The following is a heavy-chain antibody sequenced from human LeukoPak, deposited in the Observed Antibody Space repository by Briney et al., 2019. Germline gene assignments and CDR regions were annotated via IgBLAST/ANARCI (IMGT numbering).Heavy chain of an antibody. Sequence: PGGSLRLSCAASGFTFVSHGMIWVRQAPGKGLEWVSVIYSGGSTYYADSVKGRFTISRHNSKNTLYLQMNSLRAEDTAVYYCARGTEMGYYLNYWGQGTLVTVSS. CDR3: ARGTEMGYYLNY. V-gene: IGHV3-53*04. CDR1: GFTFVSHG. J-gene: IGHJ4*02. CDR2: IYSGGST. D-gene: IGHD5-24*01.